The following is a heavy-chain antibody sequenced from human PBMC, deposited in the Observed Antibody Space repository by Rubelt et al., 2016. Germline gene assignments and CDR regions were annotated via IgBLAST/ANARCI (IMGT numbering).Heavy chain of an antibody. J-gene: IGHJ6*02. Sequence: SPSFQGHVTISADTSISTAYLQWSSLKASDTAMYYCARQSGDYLGGLRYYGMDVWGQGTTVTVSS. D-gene: IGHD4-17*01. V-gene: IGHV5-10-1*01. CDR3: ARQSGDYLGGLRYYGMDV.